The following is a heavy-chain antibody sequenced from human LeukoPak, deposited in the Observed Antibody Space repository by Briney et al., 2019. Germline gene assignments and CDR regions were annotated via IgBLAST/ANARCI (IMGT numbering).Heavy chain of an antibody. J-gene: IGHJ3*02. V-gene: IGHV4-61*01. CDR2: IYYSGST. CDR1: GGSVSSGSYY. Sequence: SAPLSLTCTVSGGSVSSGSYYWSWSRQPPGKGLEWLGHIYYSGSTNYNPSLKSRVTISVDTSKNQFSLKLSSVTTADTAIYYCARWLQLEDAFDIWGQGTMVIVSS. D-gene: IGHD5-24*01. CDR3: ARWLQLEDAFDI.